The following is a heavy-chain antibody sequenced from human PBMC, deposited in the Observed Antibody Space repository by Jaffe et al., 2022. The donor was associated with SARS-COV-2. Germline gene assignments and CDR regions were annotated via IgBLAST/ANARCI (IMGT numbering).Heavy chain of an antibody. CDR3: ARPLYDFWSGYSAAYYYYYGMDV. CDR1: GGSISSSSYY. CDR2: IYYSGST. J-gene: IGHJ6*02. D-gene: IGHD3-3*01. V-gene: IGHV4-39*01. Sequence: QLQLQESGPGLVKPSETLSLTCTVSGGSISSSSYYWGWIRQPPGKGLEWIGSIYYSGSTYYNPSLKSRVTISVDTSKNQFSLKLSSVTAADTAVYYCARPLYDFWSGYSAAYYYYYGMDVWGQGTTVTVSS.